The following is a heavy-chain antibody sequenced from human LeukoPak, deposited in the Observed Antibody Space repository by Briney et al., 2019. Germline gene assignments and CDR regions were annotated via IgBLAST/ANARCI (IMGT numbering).Heavy chain of an antibody. J-gene: IGHJ4*02. CDR3: AKDPPYGGYARREGGWNYFDY. CDR1: GFTFSSYA. CDR2: ISGSGGST. D-gene: IGHD5-12*01. Sequence: PGGSLRLSCAASGFTFSSYAMSWVRQAPGKGLEWVSAISGSGGSTYYADSVKGRFTISRDNSKNTLYLQMNSLRAEDTAVYYCAKDPPYGGYARREGGWNYFDYWGQGTLVTVSS. V-gene: IGHV3-23*01.